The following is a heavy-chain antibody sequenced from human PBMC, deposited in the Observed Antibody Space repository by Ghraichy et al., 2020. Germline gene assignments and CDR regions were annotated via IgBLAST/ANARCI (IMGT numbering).Heavy chain of an antibody. V-gene: IGHV3-48*02. D-gene: IGHD4-23*01. CDR2: ITSSGRSI. CDR1: GFTFSGFG. Sequence: GGSLRLSCVGSGFTFSGFGMNWVRQSPGKGLEWVSYITSSGRSIFYADSVKGRFTISRDNAKNSLYLQMNSLRDEDTAVYYCARGSKVVRFYYYAGMDVWGQGTTVTVSS. J-gene: IGHJ6*02. CDR3: ARGSKVVRFYYYAGMDV.